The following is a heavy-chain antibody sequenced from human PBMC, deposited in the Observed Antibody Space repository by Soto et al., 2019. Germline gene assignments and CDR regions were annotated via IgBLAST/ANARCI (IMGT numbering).Heavy chain of an antibody. CDR2: IKSKTDGGTT. CDR1: GFTFSNAW. J-gene: IGHJ4*02. V-gene: IGHV3-15*01. D-gene: IGHD3-10*01. Sequence: EVQLVESGGGLVKPGGSLRLSCAASGFTFSNAWMSWVRQAPGKGLEWVGRIKSKTDGGTTDYAAPVKGRFTISRDDSKNTLYLHMNSLKTEDTAVYYCTTDYYGSGSYEGWGQGTLVTVSS. CDR3: TTDYYGSGSYEG.